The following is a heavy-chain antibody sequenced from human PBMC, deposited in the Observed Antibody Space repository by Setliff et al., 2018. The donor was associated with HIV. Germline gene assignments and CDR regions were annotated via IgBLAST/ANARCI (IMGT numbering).Heavy chain of an antibody. V-gene: IGHV4-61*08. CDR2: IHYSGST. D-gene: IGHD6-6*01. CDR1: GQFISDGYY. J-gene: IGHJ6*03. CDR3: GRFQAWQLVRGYYYYLDV. Sequence: SETLSLTCTVSGQFISDGYYWGWIRQPPGKGLEFIGNIHYSGSTDYNPSIKSRVTMSVDMSKNQLSLKVTSVTAADTAVYYCGRFQAWQLVRGYYYYLDVWGRGATVTVSS.